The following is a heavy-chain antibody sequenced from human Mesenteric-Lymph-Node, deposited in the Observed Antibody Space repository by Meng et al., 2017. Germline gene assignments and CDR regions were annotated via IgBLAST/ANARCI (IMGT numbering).Heavy chain of an antibody. V-gene: IGHV4-4*02. Sequence: QFQLQKSAPGLVKPSPTLSLTGTVSGGSISMGDYYWSWVRQPPGKGLEWIGEIYHSGSTNYNPSLKSRVTISVDKSKNQFSLKLSSVTAADTAVYYCARVVTALWGYYFDYWGQGTLVTVSS. J-gene: IGHJ4*02. CDR3: ARVVTALWGYYFDY. CDR2: IYHSGST. D-gene: IGHD2-21*02. CDR1: GGSISMGDYY.